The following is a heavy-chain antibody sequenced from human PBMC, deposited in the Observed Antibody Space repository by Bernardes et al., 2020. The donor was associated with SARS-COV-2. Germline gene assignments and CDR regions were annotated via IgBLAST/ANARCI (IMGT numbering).Heavy chain of an antibody. V-gene: IGHV4-59*08. D-gene: IGHD6-6*01. CDR2: IYHNGAN. Sequence: SETLSLTRTVSGGSINNYYWSWIRQPPGKGLEWMGYIYHNGANNYNPSLKSRLTLSVDTSQNEFSLRLSSVTAADTAVYYCARLGSSPYFDYWGRGTLVAVSS. CDR1: GGSINNYY. J-gene: IGHJ4*02. CDR3: ARLGSSPYFDY.